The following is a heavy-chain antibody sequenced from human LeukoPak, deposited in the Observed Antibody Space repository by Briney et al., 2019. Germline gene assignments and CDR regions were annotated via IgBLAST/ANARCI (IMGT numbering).Heavy chain of an antibody. CDR3: ARAEYYDFWSGYYTDYYYGMDV. Sequence: PGGSLRLSCGASGFTFSNYWMSWVRQAPGKGLEWVINISQDGSGKNYADSVKGRFTISRDNAKNSLYLQMNSLRAEDTAVYYCARAEYYDFWSGYYTDYYYGMDVWGQGTTVTVSS. CDR1: GFTFSNYW. J-gene: IGHJ6*02. V-gene: IGHV3-7*03. CDR2: ISQDGSGK. D-gene: IGHD3-3*01.